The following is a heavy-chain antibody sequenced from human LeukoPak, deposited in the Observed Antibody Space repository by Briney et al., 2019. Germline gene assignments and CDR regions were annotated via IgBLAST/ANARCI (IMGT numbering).Heavy chain of an antibody. J-gene: IGHJ4*02. Sequence: PSETLSLTCTVSGGSISSSSYYWGWIRQPPGKGLEWIGSIYYSGSTYYNPSLKSRVTISVDTSKNQFSLKLSSVTAADTAVYYCARDNYYDSSAPSGVWGQGTLVTVSS. D-gene: IGHD3-22*01. V-gene: IGHV4-39*07. CDR2: IYYSGST. CDR3: ARDNYYDSSAPSGV. CDR1: GGSISSSSYY.